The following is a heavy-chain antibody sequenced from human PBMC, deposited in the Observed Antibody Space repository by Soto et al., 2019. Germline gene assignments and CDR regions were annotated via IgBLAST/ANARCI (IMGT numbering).Heavy chain of an antibody. CDR3: ARGWGYAPLYYYYGMDV. Sequence: SETLSLTCTVSGGSISSGVYYWGWIRQPPGKGLEWVGRINHSGSTNYNPSLKSRVTISVDTSKNQFSLKLSSVTAADTAVYYCARGWGYAPLYYYYGMDVWGQGTTVTVSS. J-gene: IGHJ6*02. CDR1: GGSISSGVYY. D-gene: IGHD2-8*01. V-gene: IGHV4-39*07. CDR2: INHSGST.